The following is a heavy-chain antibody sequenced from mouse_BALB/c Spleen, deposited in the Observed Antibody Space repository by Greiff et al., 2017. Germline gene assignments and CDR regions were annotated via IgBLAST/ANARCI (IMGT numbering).Heavy chain of an antibody. Sequence: QVQLKESGPGLVQPSQSLSITCTVSGFSLTSYGVHWVRQSPGKGLEWLGVIWSGGSTDYNAAFISRLSISKDNSKSQVFFKMNSLQANDTAIYYCARNHYYGSRNYFDYWGQGTTRTVSS. J-gene: IGHJ2*01. CDR1: GFSLTSYG. D-gene: IGHD1-1*01. CDR3: ARNHYYGSRNYFDY. V-gene: IGHV2-2*02. CDR2: IWSGGST.